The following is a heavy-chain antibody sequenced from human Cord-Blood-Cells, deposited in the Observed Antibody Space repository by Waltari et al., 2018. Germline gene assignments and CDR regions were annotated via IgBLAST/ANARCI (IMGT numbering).Heavy chain of an antibody. J-gene: IGHJ4*02. Sequence: QVQLQQWGAGLLKPSETLSLPCAVYGESFSGYYWRWIRQPPGKGLEWIGEINHSGSTNYHPSLKSRVTISVDTSKNQFSLKLSSVTAADTAVYYCASRGGLRFLEWLPTPFFDYWGQGTLVTVSS. D-gene: IGHD3-3*01. CDR2: INHSGST. CDR1: GESFSGYY. V-gene: IGHV4-34*01. CDR3: ASRGGLRFLEWLPTPFFDY.